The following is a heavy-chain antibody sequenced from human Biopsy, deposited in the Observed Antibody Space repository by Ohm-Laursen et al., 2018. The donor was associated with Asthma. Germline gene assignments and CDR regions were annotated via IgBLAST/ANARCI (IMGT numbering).Heavy chain of an antibody. D-gene: IGHD3-10*01. CDR1: GYTFNSAG. CDR3: ARAVDYSHYYGIDV. V-gene: IGHV1-18*01. Sequence: ASVKVSCKTSGYTFNSAGITWVRQAPGQGLEWMGWISVYNGNTKVAQKLQDRVTMITDTSTSSAYMELGSLRSDDTAVYFCARAVDYSHYYGIDVWGQGTTVTVS. CDR2: ISVYNGNT. J-gene: IGHJ6*02.